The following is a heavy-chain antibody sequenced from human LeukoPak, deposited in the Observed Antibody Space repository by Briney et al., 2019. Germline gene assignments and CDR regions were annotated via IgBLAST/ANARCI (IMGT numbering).Heavy chain of an antibody. CDR1: GFTFSGYY. Sequence: GGSLRLSCAASGFTFSGYYMSWIRQAPGKGLEWVSLISGNGGSTYYADSVKGRFTISRDNSKNSLYLQMNSLKTEDTALYYCAKDNAYGSGSYYLHDAFDIWGQGTMVTVSS. J-gene: IGHJ3*02. V-gene: IGHV3-43*02. CDR2: ISGNGGST. D-gene: IGHD3-10*01. CDR3: AKDNAYGSGSYYLHDAFDI.